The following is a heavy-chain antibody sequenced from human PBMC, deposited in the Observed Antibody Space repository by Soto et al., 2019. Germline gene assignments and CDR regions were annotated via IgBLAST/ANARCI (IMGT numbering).Heavy chain of an antibody. CDR3: ARSLEY. Sequence: QIQLVQSGAEVKKPGASVTISRKSSGPTFTSYHMHWVRQAPGQGLEWMGLINPSGGSTSYAQKFQGRLTLTRDPSTRTVYMDLSRLRSEDTAVYYCARSLEYLGQGTLVSVSS. D-gene: IGHD1-1*01. J-gene: IGHJ4*02. V-gene: IGHV1-46*01. CDR1: GPTFTSYH. CDR2: INPSGGST.